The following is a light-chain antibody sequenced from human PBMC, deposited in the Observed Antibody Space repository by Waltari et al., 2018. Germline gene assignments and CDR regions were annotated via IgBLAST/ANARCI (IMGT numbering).Light chain of an antibody. J-gene: IGLJ2*01. Sequence: QSALTQPASVSGSPGQSITISCTGTSSDVGGYNYVSWYQQHPGKAPKLMIYGVSRRPSVVSNRYSGSKSGNTASLNISGLQAEDEADYYCNSYTSSSTSYVVFGGGTKLTVL. CDR3: NSYTSSSTSYVV. V-gene: IGLV2-14*01. CDR2: GVS. CDR1: SSDVGGYNY.